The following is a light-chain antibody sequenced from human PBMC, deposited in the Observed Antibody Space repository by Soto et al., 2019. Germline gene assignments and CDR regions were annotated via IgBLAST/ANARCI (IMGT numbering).Light chain of an antibody. CDR1: SSNIGSNY. CDR2: RNN. J-gene: IGLJ1*01. CDR3: AAWDDSLSVRYV. Sequence: QSVLTQPPSASGTPGPRVTISCSGSSSNIGSNYVYWYQQLPGTAPKLLIYRNNQRPSGVPDRFSGSKSGTSASLAISGLRSEDEADYYCAAWDDSLSVRYVFGTGTKVTVL. V-gene: IGLV1-47*01.